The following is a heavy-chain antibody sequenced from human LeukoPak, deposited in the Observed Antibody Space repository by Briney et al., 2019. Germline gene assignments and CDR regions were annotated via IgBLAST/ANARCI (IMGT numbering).Heavy chain of an antibody. Sequence: GASVKVSCKASGYTFTGYYMHWVRLAPGQGLEWMGWINPNSGGTNYAQKFQGRVTMTRDTSISTAYMELSRLRSDDTAVYYCARAAVGSSGWYPTMYYFDYWGQGTLVTVSS. CDR1: GYTFTGYY. CDR3: ARAAVGSSGWYPTMYYFDY. V-gene: IGHV1-2*02. D-gene: IGHD6-19*01. J-gene: IGHJ4*02. CDR2: INPNSGGT.